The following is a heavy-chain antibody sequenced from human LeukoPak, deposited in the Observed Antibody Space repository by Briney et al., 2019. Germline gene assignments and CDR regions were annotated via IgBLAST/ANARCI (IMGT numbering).Heavy chain of an antibody. CDR2: IYHSGST. Sequence: SETLSPTCAVSGGSISSGGYSWSWIRQPPGKGLEWIGYIYHSGSTYYNPSLKSRVTISVDRSKNQFSLKLSSVTAADTAVYYCARGAAMVPGWFDPWGQGTLVTVSS. J-gene: IGHJ5*02. CDR1: GGSISSGGYS. V-gene: IGHV4-30-2*01. CDR3: ARGAAMVPGWFDP. D-gene: IGHD5-18*01.